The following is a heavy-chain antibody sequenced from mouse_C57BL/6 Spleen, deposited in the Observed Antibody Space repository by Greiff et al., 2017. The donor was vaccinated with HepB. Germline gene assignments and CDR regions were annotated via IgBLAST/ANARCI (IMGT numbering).Heavy chain of an antibody. CDR2: IYPGDGDT. CDR1: GYAFSSYW. V-gene: IGHV1-80*01. J-gene: IGHJ4*01. Sequence: QVQLKESGAELVKPGASVKISCKASGYAFSSYWMNWVKQRPGKGLEWIGQIYPGDGDTNYNGKFKGKATLTADKSSSTAYMKLSSLTSEDSAVYFCARRGSWAMDYWGQGTSVTVSS. CDR3: ARRGSWAMDY.